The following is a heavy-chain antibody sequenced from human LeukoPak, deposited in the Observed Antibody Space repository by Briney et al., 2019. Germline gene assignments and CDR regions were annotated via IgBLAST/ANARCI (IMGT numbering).Heavy chain of an antibody. CDR1: GFTFSSYG. J-gene: IGHJ6*03. CDR2: IGYDGSNK. Sequence: GGSLRLSCAASGFTFSSYGMHWVRQAPGKGLEWVAFIGYDGSNKYTADSARGRFTLSRDNSKDTLYLQMNSLRAEDTAVYYCAKRGGTTVTTSNFHMDVWGKGTTATVSS. V-gene: IGHV3-30*02. D-gene: IGHD4-17*01. CDR3: AKRGGTTVTTSNFHMDV.